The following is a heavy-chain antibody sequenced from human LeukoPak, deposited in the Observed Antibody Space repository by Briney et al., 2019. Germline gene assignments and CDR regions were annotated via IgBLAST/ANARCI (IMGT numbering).Heavy chain of an antibody. J-gene: IGHJ4*02. Sequence: GASVKVSCKASGYTFTSYVINWVRQATGQGLEWMGWMNPNSGNTGYAQKFQGRVTMTRNTSISTAYMELSSLRSEDTAVYYCARGAGGYCGGDCYWDYWGQGTLVTVSS. V-gene: IGHV1-8*01. CDR2: MNPNSGNT. D-gene: IGHD2-21*02. CDR3: ARGAGGYCGGDCYWDY. CDR1: GYTFTSYV.